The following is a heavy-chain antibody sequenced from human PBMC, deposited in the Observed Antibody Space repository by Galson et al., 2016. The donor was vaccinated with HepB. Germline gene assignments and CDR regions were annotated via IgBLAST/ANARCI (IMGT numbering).Heavy chain of an antibody. V-gene: IGHV1-2*06. CDR1: GYTFTGYS. CDR3: VCYKAFDR. J-gene: IGHJ1*01. CDR2: INPNSGGT. Sequence: SVKVSCKASGYTFTGYSMHWVRQAPGQGLEWMGRINPNSGGTNYAQKFQGRVPMTRDTSINTAYMELSRLRSDDTAVYYCVCYKAFDRWGQGTLVTVSS. D-gene: IGHD3-10*02.